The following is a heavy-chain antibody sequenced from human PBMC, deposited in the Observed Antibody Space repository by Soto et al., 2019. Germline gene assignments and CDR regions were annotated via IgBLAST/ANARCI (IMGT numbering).Heavy chain of an antibody. J-gene: IGHJ6*02. CDR3: ARDHRGSPYYFYGMDV. D-gene: IGHD3-16*01. Sequence: SETLSLTCTVSGGSISSYYWSWIRQPAGKGLEWIGRIYTSGSTNYNPSLKSRVTMSVDTSKNQFSLKLSSVTAADTAVYYCARDHRGSPYYFYGMDVLGQGATVTVSS. CDR2: IYTSGST. V-gene: IGHV4-4*07. CDR1: GGSISSYY.